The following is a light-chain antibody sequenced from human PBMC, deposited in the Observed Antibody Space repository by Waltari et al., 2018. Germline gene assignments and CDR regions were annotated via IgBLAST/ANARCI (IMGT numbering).Light chain of an antibody. CDR1: HSLVYSDGNTY. CDR2: KVS. J-gene: IGKJ1*01. V-gene: IGKV2-30*01. Sequence: DVVMTQSPLSLPVTLGQPASISCRASHSLVYSDGNTYLYWFHQRPGQSPRRLIYKVSNRDSGVPDRFSGSGSGTDFTLKISRVEAEDVGIYYCMQGTHWRWTFGQGTKVEIK. CDR3: MQGTHWRWT.